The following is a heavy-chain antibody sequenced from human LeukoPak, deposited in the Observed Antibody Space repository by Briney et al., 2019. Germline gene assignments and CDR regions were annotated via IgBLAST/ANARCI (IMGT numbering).Heavy chain of an antibody. CDR2: INHSGST. V-gene: IGHV4-34*01. CDR3: ARATQWLLYAFDI. D-gene: IGHD6-19*01. J-gene: IGHJ3*02. Sequence: SETLSLTCAVYGGSFSGYYWSWIRQPPGKGLEWIGEINHSGSTYYNPSLKSRVTISVDTSKNQFSLKLSSVTAADTAVYYCARATQWLLYAFDIWGQGTMVTVSS. CDR1: GGSFSGYY.